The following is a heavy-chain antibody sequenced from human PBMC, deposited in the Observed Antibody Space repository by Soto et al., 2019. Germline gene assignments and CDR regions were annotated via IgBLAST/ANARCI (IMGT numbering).Heavy chain of an antibody. Sequence: PGESLKISCKGSGYSFTSYWIGWVRQMPGKGLEWMGIIYPGDSDTRYSPSFQGQVTISADKSISTAYLQWSSLKASDTAMYYCARHDTAMVKGDYYYYYGMDVWGQGTTVTVSS. CDR1: GYSFTSYW. CDR3: ARHDTAMVKGDYYYYYGMDV. J-gene: IGHJ6*02. V-gene: IGHV5-51*01. CDR2: IYPGDSDT. D-gene: IGHD5-18*01.